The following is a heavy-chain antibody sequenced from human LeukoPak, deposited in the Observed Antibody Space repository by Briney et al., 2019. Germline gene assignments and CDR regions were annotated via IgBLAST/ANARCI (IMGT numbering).Heavy chain of an antibody. J-gene: IGHJ4*02. CDR2: INLDGSNT. Sequence: GGSLRLSCGASEFPLSSYFMHWVRQAPGKGLVWVSRINLDGSNTIYADSVEGRFTISRDNAKNTLYLQMNSLRVEDTAVYYCARAVRWDGDLDYWGQGTLVTVSS. CDR1: EFPLSSYF. CDR3: ARAVRWDGDLDY. V-gene: IGHV3-74*01. D-gene: IGHD4-17*01.